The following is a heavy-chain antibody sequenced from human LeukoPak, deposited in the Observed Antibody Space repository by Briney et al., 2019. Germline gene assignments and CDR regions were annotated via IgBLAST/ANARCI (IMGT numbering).Heavy chain of an antibody. D-gene: IGHD4-11*01. CDR3: ASDMTTANY. J-gene: IGHJ4*02. CDR1: GGSISSSSYY. CDR2: IYYSGSV. Sequence: PSETLSLTCTVSGGSISSSSYYWGWIRQPPGKGLEWIGSIYYSGSVYYNPSLKSRVTISVDASKNQFSLKLSSVTAADTAVYYCASDMTTANYWGQGTLVTVSS. V-gene: IGHV4-39*07.